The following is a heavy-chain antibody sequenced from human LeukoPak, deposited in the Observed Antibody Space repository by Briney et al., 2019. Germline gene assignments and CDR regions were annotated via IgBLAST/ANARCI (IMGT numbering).Heavy chain of an antibody. CDR3: ARDQGIFDY. V-gene: IGHV3-48*02. CDR2: ISSSSKTI. J-gene: IGHJ4*02. Sequence: GGSLRLSCAASGFTLSSYSMNWVRQVPGKGLEWVSYISSSSKTIYYADSVKGRFTMSRENANNSLYLQMNNLRDEDSAVYYCARDQGIFDYWGQGTLVTVSS. CDR1: GFTLSSYS.